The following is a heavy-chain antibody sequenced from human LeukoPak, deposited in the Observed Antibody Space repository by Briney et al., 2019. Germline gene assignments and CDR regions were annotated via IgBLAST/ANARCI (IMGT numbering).Heavy chain of an antibody. J-gene: IGHJ5*02. D-gene: IGHD3-9*01. Sequence: ASETLSLTCTVSGGSISSYYGSWIRQPPGKGLEWIGYIYYSGSTTYNPSLKSRVTISVDTSKNQFSLKLSSVTAADTAVYYCARWAYYDTVHWFDPWGQGTLVTVSS. CDR3: ARWAYYDTVHWFDP. CDR2: IYYSGST. CDR1: GGSISSYY. V-gene: IGHV4-59*08.